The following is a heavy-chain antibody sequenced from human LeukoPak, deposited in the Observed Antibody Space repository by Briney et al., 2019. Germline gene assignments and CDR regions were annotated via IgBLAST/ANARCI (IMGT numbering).Heavy chain of an antibody. V-gene: IGHV4-59*08. CDR3: ARHGSDSSGYPYYLDY. CDR2: IYYSGST. Sequence: SETLSLTGTVSGGSISSYYWSWMRQPPGEGVVGIGYIYYSGSTNYNPSLKSRVTISVDTSKNQFSLKLSSVTAADTAVYYCARHGSDSSGYPYYLDYWGQGTLVTVSS. D-gene: IGHD3-22*01. J-gene: IGHJ4*02. CDR1: GGSISSYY.